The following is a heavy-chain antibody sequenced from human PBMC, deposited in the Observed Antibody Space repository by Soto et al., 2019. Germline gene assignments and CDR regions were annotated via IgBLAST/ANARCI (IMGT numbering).Heavy chain of an antibody. CDR1: GFTFSSYW. J-gene: IGHJ6*03. V-gene: IGHV3-74*01. CDR3: ARPDYGDPHHYYYMDV. D-gene: IGHD4-17*01. Sequence: GGSLRLSCAASGFTFSSYWMHWVRQAPGKGLVWVSRINSDGSSTSYADSVKGRFTISRDNAKNTLYLQMNSLRAEDTAVYYCARPDYGDPHHYYYMDVWGKGTTVTVSS. CDR2: INSDGSST.